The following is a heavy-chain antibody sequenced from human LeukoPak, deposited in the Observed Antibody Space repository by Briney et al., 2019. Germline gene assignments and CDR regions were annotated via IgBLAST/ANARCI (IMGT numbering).Heavy chain of an antibody. Sequence: SETLSLTCTVSGGSISSGGYYWSWIRQHPGKGLEWIGYIYYSGSTYYNPSLKSRVTISVDTSKNQFSLKLSSVTAADTAVYYCARGVLSYYDSSGYSDYWGQGTLVTVSS. CDR1: GGSISSGGYY. V-gene: IGHV4-31*03. D-gene: IGHD3-22*01. CDR2: IYYSGST. CDR3: ARGVLSYYDSSGYSDY. J-gene: IGHJ4*02.